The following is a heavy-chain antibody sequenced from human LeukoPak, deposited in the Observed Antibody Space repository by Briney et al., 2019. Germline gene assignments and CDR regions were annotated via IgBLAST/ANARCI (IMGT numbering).Heavy chain of an antibody. Sequence: PSETLSLTCAVSGGSISSGGYSWSWIRQHPGKGLEWIGYIYYSGSTYYNPSLKSRVTISVDTSKNQFSLKLSSVTAADTAVYYCARDRGGDSSGYYDYWGQGTLVTVSS. CDR2: IYYSGST. CDR3: ARDRGGDSSGYYDY. J-gene: IGHJ4*02. V-gene: IGHV4-31*11. CDR1: GGSISSGGYS. D-gene: IGHD3-22*01.